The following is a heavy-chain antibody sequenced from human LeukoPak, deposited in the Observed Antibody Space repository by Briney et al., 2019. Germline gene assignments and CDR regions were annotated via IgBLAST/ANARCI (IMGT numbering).Heavy chain of an antibody. CDR3: ARDSSAHFDY. V-gene: IGHV4-59*01. CDR2: FYYSGST. CDR1: GGSISSYY. Sequence: SETLSLTCTVSGGSISSYYLSWIRQPPGKGLEWIGYFYYSGSTDYNPSLKSRVTISVDTSKNQFSLNLSSVTAADTAVYYCARDSSAHFDYWGQGTLVTVSS. J-gene: IGHJ4*02.